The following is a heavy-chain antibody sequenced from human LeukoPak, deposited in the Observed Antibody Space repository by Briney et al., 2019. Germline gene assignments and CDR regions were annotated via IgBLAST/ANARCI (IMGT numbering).Heavy chain of an antibody. CDR2: INGDGSST. Sequence: PGGSLRLSCAASGFTFSSYWMHWVRQAPGKGLVWVSRINGDGSSTSYADSVKGRFTISRDNAKNTLYLQMNSLRAEDTAVYYCARGAHVVATIYYFDYWGQGTLVTVSS. CDR1: GFTFSSYW. CDR3: ARGAHVVATIYYFDY. V-gene: IGHV3-74*01. J-gene: IGHJ4*02. D-gene: IGHD5-12*01.